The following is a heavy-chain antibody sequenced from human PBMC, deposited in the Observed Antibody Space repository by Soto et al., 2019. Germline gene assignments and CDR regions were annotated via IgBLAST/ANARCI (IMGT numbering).Heavy chain of an antibody. V-gene: IGHV1-18*01. Sequence: ASVKVSCKTSGYTFTSYGISWARQAPGQGLEWMGWISAYNGNTKYSQKFQGRVTITRDTSASTAYMELSSLRSEDTAVYYCARVGGWFFPDYWGQGTLVTVSS. D-gene: IGHD2-15*01. CDR2: ISAYNGNT. J-gene: IGHJ4*02. CDR3: ARVGGWFFPDY. CDR1: GYTFTSYG.